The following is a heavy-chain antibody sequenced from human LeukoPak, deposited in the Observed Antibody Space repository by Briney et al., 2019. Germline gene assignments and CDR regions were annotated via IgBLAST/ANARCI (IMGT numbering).Heavy chain of an antibody. CDR2: IYYSGST. V-gene: IGHV4-59*08. CDR3: ANIVNSHAWRW. J-gene: IGHJ4*02. CDR1: GGTISSYY. Sequence: SETLSHTCTVSGGTISSYYWCWIRQPPGKGLEWIGYIYYSGSTNYNPPLKSRVSISVDTFKNQFSLRLSSVTAADTAVYYCANIVNSHAWRWGGQGTLVTVS. D-gene: IGHD2-21*01.